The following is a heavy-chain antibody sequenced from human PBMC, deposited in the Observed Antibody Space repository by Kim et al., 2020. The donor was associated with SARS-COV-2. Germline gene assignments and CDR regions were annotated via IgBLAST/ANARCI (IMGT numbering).Heavy chain of an antibody. CDR2: ISAYNGNT. Sequence: ASVKVSCKASGYTFTSYGISWVRQAPGQGLEWMGWISAYNGNTNYAQKLQGRVTMTTDTSTSTAYMELRSLRSDDTAVYYCARVGETGRITIFPEWDVWGQGTTVTVSS. CDR3: ARVGETGRITIFPEWDV. V-gene: IGHV1-18*01. CDR1: GYTFTSYG. D-gene: IGHD3-9*01. J-gene: IGHJ6*02.